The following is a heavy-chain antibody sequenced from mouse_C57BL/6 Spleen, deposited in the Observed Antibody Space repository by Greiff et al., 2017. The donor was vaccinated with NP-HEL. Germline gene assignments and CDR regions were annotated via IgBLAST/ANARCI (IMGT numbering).Heavy chain of an antibody. CDR1: GFTFSDYG. V-gene: IGHV5-15*01. J-gene: IGHJ1*03. CDR2: ISNLAYSI. D-gene: IGHD2-5*01. Sequence: EVMLVESGGGLVQPGGSLKLSCAASGFTFSDYGMAWVRQAPRKGPEWVAFISNLAYSIYYADTVTGRFTISRENAKNTLYLEMSSLRSEDTAMYYCARLYSNYGYFDVWGTGTTVTVSS. CDR3: ARLYSNYGYFDV.